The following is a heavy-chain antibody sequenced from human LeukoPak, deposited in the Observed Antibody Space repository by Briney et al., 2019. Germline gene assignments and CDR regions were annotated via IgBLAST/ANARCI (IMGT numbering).Heavy chain of an antibody. CDR2: INPNSGGT. V-gene: IGHV1-2*02. J-gene: IGHJ4*02. CDR1: GYTFTGYY. CDR3: ARDRGSSWYPYYFDY. D-gene: IGHD6-13*01. Sequence: GASVKVSCKASGYTFTGYYMHWVRQAPGQGLEWMGWINPNSGGTNYAQKLQGRVTMTTDTSTSTAYMELRSLRSDDTAVYYCARDRGSSWYPYYFDYWGQGTLVTVSS.